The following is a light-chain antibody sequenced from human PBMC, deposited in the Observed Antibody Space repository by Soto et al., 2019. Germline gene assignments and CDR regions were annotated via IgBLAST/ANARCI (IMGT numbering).Light chain of an antibody. Sequence: QSALTQPPSASGSPGQSVTISCTGTSSDVGGYNYFSWYQQLPGKAPKFVIYEVNKLLSGVPDRFSGSNSGNTASLTVSGLQAEDEADYYCISHAGSSTLFGGGTKVTVL. CDR2: EVN. J-gene: IGLJ2*01. CDR1: SSDVGGYNY. CDR3: ISHAGSSTL. V-gene: IGLV2-8*01.